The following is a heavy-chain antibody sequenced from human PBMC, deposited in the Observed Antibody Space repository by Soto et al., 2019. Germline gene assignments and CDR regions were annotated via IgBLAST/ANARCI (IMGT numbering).Heavy chain of an antibody. Sequence: GGSLRLSCAASGFTFDDYAMHWVRQAPGKGLEWVSGISWNSGSIGYADSVKGRFTISRDNAKNSLYLQMNSLRAEDTALYYCAKDRSSNYWYYMDVWGKGTTVTVSS. V-gene: IGHV3-9*01. CDR3: AKDRSSNYWYYMDV. D-gene: IGHD6-19*01. CDR2: ISWNSGSI. J-gene: IGHJ6*03. CDR1: GFTFDDYA.